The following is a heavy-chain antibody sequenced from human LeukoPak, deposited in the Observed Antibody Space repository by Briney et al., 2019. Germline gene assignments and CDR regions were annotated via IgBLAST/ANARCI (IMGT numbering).Heavy chain of an antibody. Sequence: SETLSLTCTVSGGSISSYYWSWIRQPPGKGLGWIGYIYYSGSTNYNPSLKSRVTISVDTSKNQFSLKLSSVTAADTAVYYCARGADCGGDCLEYFDLWGRGTLVTVSS. J-gene: IGHJ2*01. V-gene: IGHV4-59*01. CDR2: IYYSGST. CDR3: ARGADCGGDCLEYFDL. CDR1: GGSISSYY. D-gene: IGHD2-21*02.